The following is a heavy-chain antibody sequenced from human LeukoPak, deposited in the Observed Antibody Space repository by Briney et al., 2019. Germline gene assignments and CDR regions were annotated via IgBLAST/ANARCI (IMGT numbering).Heavy chain of an antibody. V-gene: IGHV1-46*01. CDR3: AREEIGGRYGGYYFDY. CDR2: INPSGGST. J-gene: IGHJ4*02. D-gene: IGHD1-26*01. CDR1: GYTFTSYY. Sequence: ASVKVSCKASGYTFTSYYMHWVRQAPGQGLEWMGIINPSGGSTSYAQKFQGRVTMTRDMSTSTVYMELSSLRSEDTAVYYCAREEIGGRYGGYYFDYRGQGTLVTVSS.